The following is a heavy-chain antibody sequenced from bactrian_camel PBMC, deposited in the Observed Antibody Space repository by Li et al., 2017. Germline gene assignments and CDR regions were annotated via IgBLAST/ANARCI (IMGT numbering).Heavy chain of an antibody. CDR3: AAEIPRWDSGDLRKRSVPDMCSWSSDYKT. J-gene: IGHJ4*01. Sequence: QVQLVESGGGSVEAGGSLRLSCVASGFIITGTCMGWFRQGPGKGREGVASVDRDGATAYADSVKGRFTISKDNAKNTLYLRMNSLGPEDTAMYYCAAEIPRWDSGDLRKRSVPDMCSWSSDYKTWGQGTQVTVS. V-gene: IGHV3S9*01. CDR2: VDRDGAT. CDR1: GFIITGTC. D-gene: IGHD4*01.